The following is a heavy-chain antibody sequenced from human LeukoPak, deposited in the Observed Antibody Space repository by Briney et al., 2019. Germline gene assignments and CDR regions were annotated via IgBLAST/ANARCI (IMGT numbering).Heavy chain of an antibody. CDR2: IKQDGSEK. CDR3: ARNLGGAYSDYFDY. D-gene: IGHD2-21*01. CDR1: GFIFSNHW. Sequence: PGGSLRLSCTASGFIFSNHWMTWVRQAPGKGLEWVANIKQDGSEKFYVDSVKGRFTISRDNAKTSLYLQMNSLRAEDTAVYYCARNLGGAYSDYFDYWGQGTLVTVS. V-gene: IGHV3-7*04. J-gene: IGHJ4*02.